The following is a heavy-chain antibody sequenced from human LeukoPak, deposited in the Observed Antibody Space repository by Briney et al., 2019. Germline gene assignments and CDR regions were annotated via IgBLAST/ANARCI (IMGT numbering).Heavy chain of an antibody. Sequence: GGSLRLSCAASGFTFGTYWMSWVRQAPGKGLEWVAVISYDGPNKYYADSVKGRFTISRDDSKSTLYLQMNSLRPEDTAVYYCAKEKLPSGYSFLTDYWGQGTLVTVSS. J-gene: IGHJ4*02. CDR3: AKEKLPSGYSFLTDY. V-gene: IGHV3-30*18. CDR2: ISYDGPNK. D-gene: IGHD5-18*01. CDR1: GFTFGTYW.